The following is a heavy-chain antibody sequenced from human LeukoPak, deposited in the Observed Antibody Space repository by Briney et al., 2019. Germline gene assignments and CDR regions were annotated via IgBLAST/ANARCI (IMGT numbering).Heavy chain of an antibody. Sequence: GESLKISCKGSGFNFTTYWIGWVRQMPGRGLEWMGIIYPGDSDTRYSPSFQGQVTVSADKSISTAYLQWSSLKASDTVMYYCARRDFTSEHFDNWGQGTLVTLSS. J-gene: IGHJ4*02. CDR3: ARRDFTSEHFDN. CDR2: IYPGDSDT. CDR1: GFNFTTYW. D-gene: IGHD1-14*01. V-gene: IGHV5-51*01.